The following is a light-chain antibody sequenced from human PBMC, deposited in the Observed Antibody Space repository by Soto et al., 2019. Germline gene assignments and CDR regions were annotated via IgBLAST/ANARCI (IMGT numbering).Light chain of an antibody. CDR1: SSDVGSYNL. J-gene: IGLJ2*01. CDR2: EGR. CDR3: CSYAGSSTLGV. Sequence: QSVLTQPASVSGSPGQSITISCTGTSSDVGSYNLVSWYQQHPGKAPKLMIYEGRNRPSGVSNRLSGSKSGNTASLPISGRHAEDEADYYCCSYAGSSTLGVFGGGTKVTVL. V-gene: IGLV2-23*01.